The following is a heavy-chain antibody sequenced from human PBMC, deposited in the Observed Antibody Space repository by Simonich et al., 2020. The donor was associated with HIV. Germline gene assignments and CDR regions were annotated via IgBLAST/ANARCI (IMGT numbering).Heavy chain of an antibody. V-gene: IGHV3-11*01. D-gene: IGHD6-19*01. CDR1: GFTFSYYY. CDR2: ISSSGSTI. Sequence: QVQLVESGGGLVKPGGSLRLSCAASGFTFSYYYMNWIRQAPGKGLEWISYISSSGSTIYYADSVKGRFTISRDNAKNSLVLQMNSLRAEDTAVYYCASIVPGTWYFDLWGRGTLVTVSS. J-gene: IGHJ2*01. CDR3: ASIVPGTWYFDL.